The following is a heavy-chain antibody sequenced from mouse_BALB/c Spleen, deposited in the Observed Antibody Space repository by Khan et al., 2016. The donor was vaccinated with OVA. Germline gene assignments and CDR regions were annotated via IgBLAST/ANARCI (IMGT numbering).Heavy chain of an antibody. Sequence: VELVESGGDLVKSGGSLKLSCAASGFTFSPYSMSWVRQTPDKRLEWVATISSDGDYTYYPDSVKGRFNISRVNAKNTLYLQMSSLKSEDTAIYYWATHLTGTFDYWGQGTLVTVSA. CDR2: ISSDGDYT. V-gene: IGHV5-6*01. CDR1: GFTFSPYS. D-gene: IGHD4-1*01. CDR3: ATHLTGTFDY. J-gene: IGHJ3*01.